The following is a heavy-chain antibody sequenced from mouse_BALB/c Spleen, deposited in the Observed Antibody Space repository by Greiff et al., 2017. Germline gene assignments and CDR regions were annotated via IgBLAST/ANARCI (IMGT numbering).Heavy chain of an antibody. CDR2: ISTYYGNT. D-gene: IGHD1-1*01. Sequence: QVQLQQSGPELVRPGVSVKISCKGSGYTFTDYAMHWVKQSHATSLEWIGVISTYYGNTNYNQKFKGKATMTVDKSSSTAYMELARLTSEDSAIYYCARKLLTYAMDYWGQGTSVTVSS. CDR1: GYTFTDYA. V-gene: IGHV1-67*01. CDR3: ARKLLTYAMDY. J-gene: IGHJ4*01.